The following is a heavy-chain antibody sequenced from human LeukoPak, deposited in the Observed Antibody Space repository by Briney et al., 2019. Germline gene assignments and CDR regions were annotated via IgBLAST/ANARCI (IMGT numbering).Heavy chain of an antibody. CDR3: AREVIAAAKPYFDY. D-gene: IGHD6-13*01. Sequence: SETLSLTCTVSGGSISSSSYYWGWIRQPPGKGLEWIGSIYYSGSTYYNPSLKSRVTISVDTSKNQFSLKLSSVTAADTAVYYCAREVIAAAKPYFDYWDQGTLVTVSS. CDR2: IYYSGST. J-gene: IGHJ4*02. V-gene: IGHV4-39*07. CDR1: GGSISSSSYY.